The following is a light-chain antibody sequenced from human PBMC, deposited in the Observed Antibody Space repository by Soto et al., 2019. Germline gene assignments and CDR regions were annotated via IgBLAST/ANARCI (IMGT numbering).Light chain of an antibody. CDR3: CAYAATYPYV. Sequence: QSALTQPASVSGSPGQSITISCTGTSSDVGNYNLVSWYQQHPGKAPKVMILQGYKRPSGVSNRFSGSKFGNTASLTISGLQAEDEAEYYCCAYAATYPYVFGTGTKVTVL. J-gene: IGLJ1*01. CDR2: QGY. V-gene: IGLV2-23*01. CDR1: SSDVGNYNL.